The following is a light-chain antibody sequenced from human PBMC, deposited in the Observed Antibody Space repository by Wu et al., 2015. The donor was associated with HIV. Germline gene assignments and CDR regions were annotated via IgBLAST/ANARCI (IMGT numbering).Light chain of an antibody. CDR3: QRYGYSASLL. V-gene: IGKV3-20*01. CDR2: GAS. CDR1: QNIIGNY. J-gene: IGKJ4*01. Sequence: XRASQNIIGNYIAWYQQKPGQAPRLLIYGASTRATGIPDRFSGSGSGTDFTLTISSLEPEDFAMYHCQRYGYSASLLFGGGTKV.